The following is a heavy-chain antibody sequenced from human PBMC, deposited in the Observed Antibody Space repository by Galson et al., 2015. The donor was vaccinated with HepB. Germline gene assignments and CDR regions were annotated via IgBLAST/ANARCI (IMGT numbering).Heavy chain of an antibody. D-gene: IGHD3-10*01. CDR2: IYWDDDK. V-gene: IGHV2-5*02. CDR3: ARTRPPSYSGSGSYYNGGWYFDL. J-gene: IGHJ2*01. CDR1: GFSLSTSGVG. Sequence: PALVKPTQTLTLTCTFSGFSLSTSGVGVGWIRQPPEKALEWLALIYWDDDKRYSPSLKSRLAITKDTSKNQVVLAMTNMDPVDTATYYCARTRPPSYSGSGSYYNGGWYFDLWGRGTLVTVSS.